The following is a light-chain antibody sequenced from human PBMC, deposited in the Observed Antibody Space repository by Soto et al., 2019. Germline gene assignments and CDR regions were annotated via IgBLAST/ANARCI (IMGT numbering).Light chain of an antibody. CDR3: QTWGTGINWV. CDR2: LNSDGSH. J-gene: IGLJ3*02. Sequence: PVLTQSPSASASLGASVKLTCTLSSGHTSYAIAWHQQQPEKGPRYLMNLNSDGSHSRGDGIPDRFSGSSSGAERYLTISSLQSEDEADYYCQTWGTGINWVFGGGTKLTVL. CDR1: SGHTSYA. V-gene: IGLV4-69*01.